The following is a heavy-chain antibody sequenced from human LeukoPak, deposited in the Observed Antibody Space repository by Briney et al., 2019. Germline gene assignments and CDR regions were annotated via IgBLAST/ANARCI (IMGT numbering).Heavy chain of an antibody. CDR2: IYYSGST. J-gene: IGHJ3*02. CDR1: GGSISSYY. V-gene: IGHV4-59*01. Sequence: SETLSLTCTVSGGSISSYYWSWIQQPPGKGLEWIGYIYYSGSTNYNPSLKSRVTISVDTSKNQFSLKLSSVTAADTAVYYCARAPGIAVVNAFDIWGQGTMVTVSS. D-gene: IGHD6-19*01. CDR3: ARAPGIAVVNAFDI.